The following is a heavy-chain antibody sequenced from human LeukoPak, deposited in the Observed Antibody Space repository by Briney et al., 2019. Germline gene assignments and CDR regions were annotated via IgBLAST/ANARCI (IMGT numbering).Heavy chain of an antibody. CDR3: ARAVREIINWFDP. Sequence: GASVKVSCKASGYTFTGYYMHWVRQAPGQGLEWMGWINPNSGGTNYAQKFQGRVTMTRDTSISTAYMELSRLRSDDTAVYYCARAVREIINWFDPWGQGTLVTVSS. D-gene: IGHD3-10*01. CDR2: INPNSGGT. J-gene: IGHJ5*02. CDR1: GYTFTGYY. V-gene: IGHV1-2*02.